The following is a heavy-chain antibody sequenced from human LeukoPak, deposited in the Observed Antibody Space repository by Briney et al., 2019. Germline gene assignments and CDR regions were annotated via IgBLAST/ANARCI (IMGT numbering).Heavy chain of an antibody. V-gene: IGHV1-69*05. D-gene: IGHD1-26*01. J-gene: IGHJ5*02. Sequence: SVKVSCKASGGTFSSYAISWVRQAPGQGLEWMGGIIPIFGTANYAQKFQGGVTITTDESTSTAYMELSSLRSEDTAVYYCARTRIVGANWFDPWGQGTLVTVSS. CDR2: IIPIFGTA. CDR1: GGTFSSYA. CDR3: ARTRIVGANWFDP.